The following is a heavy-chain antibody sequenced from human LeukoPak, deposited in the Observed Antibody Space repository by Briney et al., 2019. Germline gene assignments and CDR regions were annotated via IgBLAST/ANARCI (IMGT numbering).Heavy chain of an antibody. V-gene: IGHV3-23*01. CDR2: ISGSGGST. CDR1: GFTFSSYA. J-gene: IGHJ6*03. CDR3: AKGEGTLLPVPRSKNRYYYYYMDV. D-gene: IGHD1-26*01. Sequence: TGGSLRLSCAASGFTFSSYAMSWVRQAPGKGLEWVSAISGSGGSTYYADSVKGRFTISRDNSKNTLYLQMNSLRAEDTAVYYCAKGEGTLLPVPRSKNRYYYYYMDVWGKGTTVTVSS.